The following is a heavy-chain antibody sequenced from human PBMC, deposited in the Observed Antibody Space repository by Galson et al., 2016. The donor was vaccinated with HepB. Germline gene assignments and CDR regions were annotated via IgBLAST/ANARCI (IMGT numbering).Heavy chain of an antibody. CDR2: SRNKTHSYTT. J-gene: IGHJ3*02. CDR3: ARVLIYIDYDVYTDAFDI. CDR1: GFTLSDHY. V-gene: IGHV3-72*01. Sequence: SLRLSCAVSGFTLSDHYIDWVRQAPGKGLEWVGRSRNKTHSYTTEYAASVTGRFTISRDDSKNSLYLQKNSLKTADTAVYYCARVLIYIDYDVYTDAFDIWGQRTMVTVSS. D-gene: IGHD3/OR15-3a*01.